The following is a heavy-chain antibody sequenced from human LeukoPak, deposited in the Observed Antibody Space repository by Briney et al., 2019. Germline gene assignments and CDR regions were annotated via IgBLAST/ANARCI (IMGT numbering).Heavy chain of an antibody. CDR3: ARHPYGDYLTYWFDP. CDR1: GGSISSYY. D-gene: IGHD4-17*01. Sequence: PSETLSLTCTVSGGSISSYYWSWIRQPPGKGLEWSGYIYYSGSTNYNPSLKSRVTISVDTSKNQFSLKLSSVTAADTAVYYCARHPYGDYLTYWFDPWGQGTLVAVSS. V-gene: IGHV4-59*01. J-gene: IGHJ5*02. CDR2: IYYSGST.